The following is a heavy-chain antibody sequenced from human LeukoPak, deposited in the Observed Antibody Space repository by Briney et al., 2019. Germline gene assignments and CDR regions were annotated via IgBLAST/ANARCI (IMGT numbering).Heavy chain of an antibody. CDR2: IIPILDIA. CDR3: ARSSSGVVTAIPNWFDP. CDR1: GGTFSSYA. D-gene: IGHD2-21*02. J-gene: IGHJ5*02. Sequence: SVKVSCKASGGTFSSYAISWVRQAPGQGLEWMGRIIPILDIANYAQKFQGRVTITADKSTSTAYMELSSLRSEDTAVYYCARSSSGVVTAIPNWFDPWGQGTLVTVSS. V-gene: IGHV1-69*04.